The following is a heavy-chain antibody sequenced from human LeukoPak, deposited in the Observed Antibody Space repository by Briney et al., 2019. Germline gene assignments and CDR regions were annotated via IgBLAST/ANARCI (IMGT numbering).Heavy chain of an antibody. D-gene: IGHD2/OR15-2a*01. CDR2: IIPIFGTA. Sequence: SVKVSCKASGGTFSSYAISWARQAPGQGLEWMGGIIPIFGTANYAQKFQGRVTITADESTSTAYMELSSLRSEDTAVYYCARDSPHTSDYYYYMDVWGKGTTVTVSS. CDR1: GGTFSSYA. CDR3: ARDSPHTSDYYYYMDV. V-gene: IGHV1-69*01. J-gene: IGHJ6*03.